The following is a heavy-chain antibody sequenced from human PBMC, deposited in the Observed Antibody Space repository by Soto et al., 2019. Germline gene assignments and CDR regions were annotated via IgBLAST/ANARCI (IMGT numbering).Heavy chain of an antibody. CDR1: GYHFTSYW. CDR2: IYPGDSDT. V-gene: IGHV5-51*01. CDR3: FIQADSRSSGLFDI. J-gene: IGHJ3*02. Sequence: XSLKISCKGSGYHFTSYWIGWVRQMPGKGLEWMGIIYPGDSDTRYSPSFQGQVTFSVDKSISTAYLQWTSLKASDTAMYYWFIQADSRSSGLFDICGQGTTVTVSS. D-gene: IGHD6-6*01.